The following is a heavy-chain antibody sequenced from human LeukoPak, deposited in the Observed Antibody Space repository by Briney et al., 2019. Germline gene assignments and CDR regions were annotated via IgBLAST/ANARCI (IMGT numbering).Heavy chain of an antibody. V-gene: IGHV1-18*01. CDR1: GYTFTSYG. D-gene: IGHD6-19*01. Sequence: ASVKVSCKASGYTFTSYGISWVRQAPGQGLEWMGWISAYNGNTNYAQKLQGRVTMTTDTSTSTAYMELRSLRSDDTAVYYCARGRIAVAGTPTPLIWYFDLWGRGTLVTVSS. CDR2: ISAYNGNT. CDR3: ARGRIAVAGTPTPLIWYFDL. J-gene: IGHJ2*01.